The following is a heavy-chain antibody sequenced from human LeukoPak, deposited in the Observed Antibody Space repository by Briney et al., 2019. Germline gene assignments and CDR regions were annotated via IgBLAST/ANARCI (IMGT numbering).Heavy chain of an antibody. CDR2: INWNGDIT. D-gene: IGHD1-1*01. CDR3: ARGKGTWYYGMDV. V-gene: IGHV3-20*04. CDR1: GFKFDNYG. J-gene: IGHJ6*02. Sequence: GGSLRLSCAGSGFKFDNYGMSWVRQAPGRGLEWVCGINWNGDITVYVDSVKGRFTISRDNAKKSLYLQMTSLRAEDTALYYCARGKGTWYYGMDVWGQGTTVIVSS.